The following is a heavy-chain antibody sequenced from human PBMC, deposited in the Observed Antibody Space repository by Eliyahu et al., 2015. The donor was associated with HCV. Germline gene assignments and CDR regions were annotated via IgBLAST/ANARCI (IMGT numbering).Heavy chain of an antibody. V-gene: IGHV4-59*01. Sequence: QVQLQESGPGLVKPSETLXLTCTXXGGSLTTYXWXWXRQPPGKGLEWIGYIHXSGSTNYXPSLKSRVTISLDTSKNQFSLNLTSVTAADTAVYYCASGGGGIAVAGTGGWFDPWGQGTLVTVSS. J-gene: IGHJ5*02. CDR2: IHXSGST. CDR1: GGSLTTYX. CDR3: ASGGGGIAVAGTGGWFDP. D-gene: IGHD6-19*01.